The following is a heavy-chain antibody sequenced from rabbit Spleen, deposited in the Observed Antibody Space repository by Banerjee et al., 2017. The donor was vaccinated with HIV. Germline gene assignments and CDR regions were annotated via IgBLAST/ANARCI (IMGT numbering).Heavy chain of an antibody. Sequence: QSLEESGGGLVKPGASLTLTCTASGVSFSISSYMCWVRQAPGKGLEWIACIDSGSSGFTYYASWAKGRFTFSKTSSTTVTLQVTSLTAADTATYFCARDLTGVIGWNFGWWGQGTLVTVS. D-gene: IGHD1-1*01. V-gene: IGHV1S40*01. CDR3: ARDLTGVIGWNFGW. CDR1: GVSFSISSY. J-gene: IGHJ4*01. CDR2: IDSGSSGFT.